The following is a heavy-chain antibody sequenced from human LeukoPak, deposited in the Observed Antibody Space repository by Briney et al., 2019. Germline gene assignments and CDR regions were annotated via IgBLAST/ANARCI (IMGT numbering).Heavy chain of an antibody. CDR3: AREPLNYCCGGSCYINDDAFDI. Sequence: GGSLRLSCAASGFTFSSYTMNWVRQAPGKGLEWVANIRQDGSEKYYVDSVKGRFTISRDNAKNSLYLQMNSLRAEDTAVYYCAREPLNYCCGGSCYINDDAFDIWGQGTMVTVSS. CDR1: GFTFSSYT. V-gene: IGHV3-7*01. J-gene: IGHJ3*02. CDR2: IRQDGSEK. D-gene: IGHD2-15*01.